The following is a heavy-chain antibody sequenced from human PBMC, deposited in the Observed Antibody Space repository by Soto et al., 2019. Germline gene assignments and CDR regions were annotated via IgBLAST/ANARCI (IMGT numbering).Heavy chain of an antibody. D-gene: IGHD2-8*01. CDR3: GPPTNPYQYMDV. J-gene: IGHJ6*03. CDR1: GFTFSTFA. Sequence: EVQLLESGGGLVQPGGSLRLSCAASGFTFSTFAMSWVRQAPGKGLEWVSGITASGTSTFYADFVKGRFAISRDNYKNMLYLQMNSLRAEDTAGYYCGPPTNPYQYMDVWGEGTTVTVS. CDR2: ITASGTST. V-gene: IGHV3-23*01.